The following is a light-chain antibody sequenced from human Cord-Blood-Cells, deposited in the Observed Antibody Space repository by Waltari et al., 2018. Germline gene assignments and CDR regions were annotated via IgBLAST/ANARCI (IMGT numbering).Light chain of an antibody. V-gene: IGKV2-30*01. CDR3: MQGTHCPPYT. J-gene: IGKJ2*01. CDR2: KVS. Sequence: DVVMTQSPLSLTVTLGQPASIACGSSQSLGYSDGKTYLNWLQQRPGQSPRHLIYKVSNRESEVPDRFSGSGSGTYVTLKISRVEAEDVGVYYSMQGTHCPPYTFGQGTKLEIK. CDR1: QSLGYSDGKTY.